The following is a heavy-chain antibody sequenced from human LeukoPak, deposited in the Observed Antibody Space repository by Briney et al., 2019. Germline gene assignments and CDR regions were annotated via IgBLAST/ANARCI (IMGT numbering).Heavy chain of an antibody. CDR3: AKDQGFDYYDSSGYYLDY. J-gene: IGHJ4*02. D-gene: IGHD3-22*01. CDR1: GFTFSSHN. V-gene: IGHV3-21*01. CDR2: ISGRENYI. Sequence: PEGSLRLSCAASGFTFSSHNMKWVGQAPGKGLEWVSSISGRENYILYKDSGKGRFTISRDSAKNSLSLQMKSLGAEDTAVYYCAKDQGFDYYDSSGYYLDYWRQGTLVTVSP.